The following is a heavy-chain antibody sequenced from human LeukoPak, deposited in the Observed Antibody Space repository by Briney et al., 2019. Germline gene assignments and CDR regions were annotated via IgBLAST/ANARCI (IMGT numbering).Heavy chain of an antibody. V-gene: IGHV3-53*01. CDR2: IYSGGST. CDR3: ARGAYSSSWYFDY. CDR1: GFTVSSNY. D-gene: IGHD6-13*01. Sequence: GGSLRLSCAASGFTVSSNYMSWVRQAPGKGLEWVSVIYSGGSTYYADSVKGRFTISRDNSKNTLFLQMNSPRAEDTAVYYCARGAYSSSWYFDYWGQGTLVTVSS. J-gene: IGHJ4*02.